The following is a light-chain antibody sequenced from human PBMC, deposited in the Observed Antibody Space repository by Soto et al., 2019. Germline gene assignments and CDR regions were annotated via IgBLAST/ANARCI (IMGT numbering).Light chain of an antibody. CDR3: QQYDSLPYT. J-gene: IGKJ2*01. CDR1: QDITNY. V-gene: IGKV1-33*01. Sequence: DIQMTQSPSSLSASVGDRVTITCQASQDITNYLNWYQQKPGKAPKLLIYDASNLETGVPSRFSGSGAGTHFTITISTLQPEDIATYYCQQYDSLPYTFGQGTKLEIK. CDR2: DAS.